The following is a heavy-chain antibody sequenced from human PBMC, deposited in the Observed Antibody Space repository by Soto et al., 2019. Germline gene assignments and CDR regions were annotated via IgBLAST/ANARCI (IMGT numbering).Heavy chain of an antibody. CDR2: ISSNGGST. CDR1: GFTFSSYA. D-gene: IGHD6-13*01. V-gene: IGHV3-64*01. J-gene: IGHJ4*02. Sequence: GGSLRLSCAASGFTFSSYAMHWVRQAPGKGLEYVSAISSNGGSTHYANSVKGRFTISRDNSKNTLYLQMGSLRAEDMAVYYCARLNPIAAAFAYWGQGTLVTVSS. CDR3: ARLNPIAAAFAY.